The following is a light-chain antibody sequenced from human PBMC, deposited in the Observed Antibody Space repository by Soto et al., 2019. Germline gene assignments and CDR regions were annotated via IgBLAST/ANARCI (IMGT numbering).Light chain of an antibody. CDR2: EVS. CDR3: SSYTGSSSVV. J-gene: IGLJ2*01. CDR1: SSDVGAYKY. Sequence: QSALTQPASVSGSPGQSITISCTGTSSDVGAYKYVSWYQLHPAKAPKLMIYEVSNRPSGVSNRFSGSKSGNTASLTISGLQAEDEADYYCSSYTGSSSVVFGGGTQLTVL. V-gene: IGLV2-14*01.